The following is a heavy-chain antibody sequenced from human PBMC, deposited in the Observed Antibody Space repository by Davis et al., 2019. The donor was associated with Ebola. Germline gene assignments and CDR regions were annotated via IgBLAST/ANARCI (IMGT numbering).Heavy chain of an antibody. D-gene: IGHD4-17*01. CDR2: ISGGGGST. CDR3: AKDGSNGDYLRLGYYGMDV. J-gene: IGHJ6*02. Sequence: GESLKISCAASGLTFSNYAMSWVRQAPGKGLEWVSAISGGGGSTYYADSVKGRFTISRDNSKNMLHLQMNSLRAEDTAVYYCAKDGSNGDYLRLGYYGMDVWGQGTTVTVSS. V-gene: IGHV3-23*01. CDR1: GLTFSNYA.